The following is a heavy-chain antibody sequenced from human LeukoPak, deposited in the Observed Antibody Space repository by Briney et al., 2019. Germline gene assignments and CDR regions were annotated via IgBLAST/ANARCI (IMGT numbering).Heavy chain of an antibody. Sequence: PGGSLSLSCAASGFTFSSYSMSWVRQAPGKGLEWVSSITTSSTYISYADSVKGRFTISRDNAKNSLYLQMNSLRAEDTAVYYCARGKYSSGWFDYWGQGTLVTVSS. CDR3: ARGKYSSGWFDY. V-gene: IGHV3-21*01. J-gene: IGHJ4*02. D-gene: IGHD6-19*01. CDR2: ITTSSTYI. CDR1: GFTFSSYS.